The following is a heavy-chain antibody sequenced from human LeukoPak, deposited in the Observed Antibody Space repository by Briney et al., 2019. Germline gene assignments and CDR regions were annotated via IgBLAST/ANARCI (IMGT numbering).Heavy chain of an antibody. J-gene: IGHJ3*01. CDR1: GGSISSYY. D-gene: IGHD6-13*01. CDR3: ARDESRGISRLTPGTFKL. Sequence: SETLSLTCTVSGGSISSYYWSWIRRPAGKGLEWIGHIDMSWSTNYNPSLKSRVTMSVDTSKNQFSLNLSSVTAADTAVYYCARDESRGISRLTPGTFKLWGQGTMVTVSS. V-gene: IGHV4-4*07. CDR2: IDMSWST.